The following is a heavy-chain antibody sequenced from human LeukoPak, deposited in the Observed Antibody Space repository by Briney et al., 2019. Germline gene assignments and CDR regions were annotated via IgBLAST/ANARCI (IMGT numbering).Heavy chain of an antibody. Sequence: ASVKVSCKASGYTFTDYYMHWVQQAPGKGIEWMGRVDTEDGETIYAEKFQGRVTITTDTSTDTAYMELSSLRSEDTAVHYCATEPLSGWYDYWGQGTLVTVSS. D-gene: IGHD6-13*01. CDR3: ATEPLSGWYDY. V-gene: IGHV1-69-2*01. CDR1: GYTFTDYY. J-gene: IGHJ4*02. CDR2: VDTEDGET.